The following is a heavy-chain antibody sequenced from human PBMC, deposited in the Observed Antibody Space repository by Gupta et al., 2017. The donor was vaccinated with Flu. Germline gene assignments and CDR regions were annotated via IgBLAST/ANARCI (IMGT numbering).Heavy chain of an antibody. D-gene: IGHD3-16*02. Sequence: QVQLHESGSGLVRPSQPLSHTCTVSGDSICSVDYSWSWVRQPAGKGLEWIGLICTSGSTNYNPSLRSRVTILLDTSKYQFSLKLNSVTAADTAVYYCAKEDMGFGGVIVQWGQGALVTVSS. CDR3: AKEDMGFGGVIVQ. CDR2: ICTSGST. J-gene: IGHJ4*02. CDR1: GDSICSVDYS. V-gene: IGHV4-61*02.